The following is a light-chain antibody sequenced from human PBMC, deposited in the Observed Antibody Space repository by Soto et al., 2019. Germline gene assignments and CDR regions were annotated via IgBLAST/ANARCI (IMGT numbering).Light chain of an antibody. CDR2: GAS. CDR3: QQYDWCPYT. V-gene: IGKV3-15*01. J-gene: IGKJ2*01. Sequence: VMTQSPATLSVSPGERATLSCRASLSVRTNLAWYQQKPGQAPRLLIYGASTGATGIPAGFSGSGSGTEYTFIITSLQSKDLALYVGQQYDWCPYTFGQGTKLEI. CDR1: LSVRTN.